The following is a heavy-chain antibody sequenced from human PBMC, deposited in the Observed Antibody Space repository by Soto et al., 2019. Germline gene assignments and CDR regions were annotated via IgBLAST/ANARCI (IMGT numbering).Heavy chain of an antibody. CDR1: GFTFTSSA. J-gene: IGHJ6*02. CDR2: IVVGSGNT. Sequence: ASVKVSCKASGFTFTSSAVQWVRQARGQRLEWIGWIVVGSGNTNYAQKFQERVTITRDMSTSTACMELSSLRSEDTAVYYCAADRIHYDFWSGYYYGMDVWGQGTTVTVSS. V-gene: IGHV1-58*01. D-gene: IGHD3-3*01. CDR3: AADRIHYDFWSGYYYGMDV.